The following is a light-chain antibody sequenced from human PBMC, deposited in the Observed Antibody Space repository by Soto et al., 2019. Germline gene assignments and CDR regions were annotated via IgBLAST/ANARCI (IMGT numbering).Light chain of an antibody. CDR2: KAS. V-gene: IGKV1-5*03. Sequence: DIQMTESPSTLSASVGDRVTITCRASQSISTWLAWYQQKPGKAPKLLIYKASSLESGVPSRLSGSGSGTEFTLTISSLQPDDSATYYCQQYINRWTFGQGIKVDIK. J-gene: IGKJ1*01. CDR3: QQYINRWT. CDR1: QSISTW.